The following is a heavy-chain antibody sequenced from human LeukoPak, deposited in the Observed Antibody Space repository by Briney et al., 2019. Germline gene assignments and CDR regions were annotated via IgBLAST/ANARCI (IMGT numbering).Heavy chain of an antibody. CDR2: IYTSGST. V-gene: IGHV4-4*07. CDR3: ASESHSSGWYGARPPKKYFQH. J-gene: IGHJ1*01. Sequence: SETLSLTCTVSGGSISSFYCSWIRQPAGKGLEWIGRIYTSGSTNYNPSLKSRVTISVDTSKNQFSLKLSSVTAADTAVYYCASESHSSGWYGARPPKKYFQHWGQGNLVTVSS. D-gene: IGHD6-19*01. CDR1: GGSISSFY.